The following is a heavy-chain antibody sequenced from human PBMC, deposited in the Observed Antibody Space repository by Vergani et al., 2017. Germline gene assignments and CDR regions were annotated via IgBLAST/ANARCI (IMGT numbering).Heavy chain of an antibody. J-gene: IGHJ4*02. CDR2: IRYDGSNK. CDR1: GFTFSSYG. D-gene: IGHD3-16*02. CDR3: AKNLYDYVWGSYRPPDY. Sequence: QVQLVESGGGVVQPGGSLRLSCAASGFTFSSYGMHWVRQAPGKGLEWVAFIRYDGSNKDYADSVKGRFTISRDNSKNTLYLQINSLRAEDTAVYYCAKNLYDYVWGSYRPPDYWGQGTLVTVSS. V-gene: IGHV3-30*02.